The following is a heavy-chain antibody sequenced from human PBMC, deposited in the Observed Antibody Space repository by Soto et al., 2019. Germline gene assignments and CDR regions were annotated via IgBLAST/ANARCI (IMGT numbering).Heavy chain of an antibody. CDR3: ATLLTTVTPYYYYYMDV. D-gene: IGHD4-17*01. J-gene: IGHJ6*03. Sequence: GGSLRLSCAASVLTFSSYWMSWVRQAPGKGLEWVANIKQDGSEKYYVDSVKGRFTISRDNAKNSLYLQMNSLRAEDTAVYYCATLLTTVTPYYYYYMDVWGKGTTVTVSS. CDR2: IKQDGSEK. V-gene: IGHV3-7*01. CDR1: VLTFSSYW.